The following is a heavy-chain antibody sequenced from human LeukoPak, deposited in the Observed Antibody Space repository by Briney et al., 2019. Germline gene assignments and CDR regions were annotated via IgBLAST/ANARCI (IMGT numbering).Heavy chain of an antibody. J-gene: IGHJ3*02. Sequence: AGGSLRLSCAASGFTFSSYGMHWVRQAPGKGLEWVSSISGSGGSTQYAASVQGRFTISRDNSKNTLYLQMNSLRAEDTAVYYCAKDPNGDYIGTFDIWGQGTMVTVSS. CDR1: GFTFSSYG. CDR2: ISGSGGST. V-gene: IGHV3-23*01. CDR3: AKDPNGDYIGTFDI. D-gene: IGHD4-17*01.